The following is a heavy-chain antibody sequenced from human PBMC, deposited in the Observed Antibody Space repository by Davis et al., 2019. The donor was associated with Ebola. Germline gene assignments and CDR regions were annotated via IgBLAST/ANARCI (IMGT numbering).Heavy chain of an antibody. Sequence: SVTVSCQASGGTFSSYAISWVRQAPGHGLEWMGRIIPILCIANYAQKFQGRVTITADKSTSTAYMELSSLRSEDTAVYYCARESDDSSGYYLNWFDPWGQGTLVTVSS. J-gene: IGHJ5*02. V-gene: IGHV1-69*04. CDR2: IIPILCIA. CDR1: GGTFSSYA. D-gene: IGHD3-22*01. CDR3: ARESDDSSGYYLNWFDP.